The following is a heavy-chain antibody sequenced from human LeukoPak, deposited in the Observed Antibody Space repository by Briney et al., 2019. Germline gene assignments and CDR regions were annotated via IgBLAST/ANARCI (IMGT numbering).Heavy chain of an antibody. CDR2: INESGDT. J-gene: IGHJ5*02. Sequence: SDTLSLTCGVYGGSFSNYFWTWIRQSPAKGLEWVGEINESGDTAYNPSLKRRANISIDTSRSQFSLTLSSVTAADTAMYYCARVVGIAVVPGATEDNYFDPWGQGTQVTVSS. D-gene: IGHD2-2*01. CDR1: GGSFSNYF. V-gene: IGHV4-34*01. CDR3: ARVVGIAVVPGATEDNYFDP.